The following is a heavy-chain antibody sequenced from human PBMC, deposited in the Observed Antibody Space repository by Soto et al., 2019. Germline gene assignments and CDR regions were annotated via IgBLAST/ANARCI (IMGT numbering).Heavy chain of an antibody. J-gene: IGHJ6*02. D-gene: IGHD1-26*01. V-gene: IGHV1-69*13. CDR2: IIPIFGTA. CDR3: ARDRTISGSYYYYYYGMDV. CDR1: GGTFSSYA. Sequence: GASVKVSCKASGGTFSSYAISWVRQAPGQGLEWMGGIIPIFGTANYAQKFQGRVTITADESTSTAYMKLSSLRSEDTAVYYCARDRTISGSYYYYYYGMDVWGQGTTVTVSS.